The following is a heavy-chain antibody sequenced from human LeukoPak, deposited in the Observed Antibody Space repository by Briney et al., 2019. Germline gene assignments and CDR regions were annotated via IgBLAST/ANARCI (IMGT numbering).Heavy chain of an antibody. CDR2: ISGSGGST. CDR3: AKDRQQWPTYFDY. D-gene: IGHD6-19*01. V-gene: IGHV3-23*01. Sequence: AGGSLRLSCAASGFTFSSYAMSWVRQAPGKGLEWVSAISGSGGSTYYADSVKGRFTISRDNSKNTLYLQMNSLRAEDTAVYYCAKDRQQWPTYFDYWGQGTLVTVPS. CDR1: GFTFSSYA. J-gene: IGHJ4*02.